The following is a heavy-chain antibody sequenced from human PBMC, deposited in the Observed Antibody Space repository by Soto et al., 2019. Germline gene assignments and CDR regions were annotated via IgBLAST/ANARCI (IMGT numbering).Heavy chain of an antibody. CDR3: ARGVSNDPNGIDA. D-gene: IGHD4-4*01. J-gene: IGHJ6*02. CDR1: GGTFSNYA. V-gene: IGHV1-69*13. Sequence: ASVKVSCKASGGTFSNYAINWVRQAPGQGLEWMGGIVPIFGTINYAQKFQGRVTITADESTYTAYMHLSSLRSEDTAVYYCARGVSNDPNGIDAWGQGTTVTVSS. CDR2: IVPIFGTI.